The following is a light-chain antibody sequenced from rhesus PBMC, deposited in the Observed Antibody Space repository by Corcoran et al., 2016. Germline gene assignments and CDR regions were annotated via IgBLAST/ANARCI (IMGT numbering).Light chain of an antibody. Sequence: DIQMTQSPSSLSASVGDRVTITCQASQGIRNGLAWYQQKPGKAPNLLIYAASRLQSGVPSRFSGSGSGTDFTLTISSLQPEDFATYFCQPHNSYPRTFGQGTKVEIK. CDR1: QGIRNG. CDR3: QPHNSYPRT. V-gene: IGKV1-33*02. J-gene: IGKJ1*01. CDR2: AAS.